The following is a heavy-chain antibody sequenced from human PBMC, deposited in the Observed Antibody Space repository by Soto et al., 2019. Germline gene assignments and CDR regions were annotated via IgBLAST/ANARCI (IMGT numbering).Heavy chain of an antibody. V-gene: IGHV3-7*01. CDR2: INQDGREK. J-gene: IGHJ4*02. CDR1: RFIFSSYW. Sequence: EVQLVESGGGLVQPGGSLRLSCTASRFIFSSYWMNWVRQAPGKGLEWVASINQDGREKYYVDSVKGRFTISRDNAKNSLYLQVNSLRAEDTAVYYCARDGEEAGLYFDYWGQGTLVTVSS. CDR3: ARDGEEAGLYFDY. D-gene: IGHD6-19*01.